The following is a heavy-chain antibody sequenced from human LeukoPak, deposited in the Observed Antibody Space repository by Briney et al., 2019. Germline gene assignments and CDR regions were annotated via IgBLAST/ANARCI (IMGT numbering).Heavy chain of an antibody. J-gene: IGHJ4*02. CDR2: IYPGDSDT. Sequence: GETLKISCKGSGYSFTNYWIGWLRQMPGKGLEWMGIIYPGDSDTRYSPSFQGQVTISADKSISTAYLQWSSLKASDTAMYYCARHRPYSSGWRHFDYWGQGTLVTVSS. V-gene: IGHV5-51*01. CDR1: GYSFTNYW. D-gene: IGHD6-19*01. CDR3: ARHRPYSSGWRHFDY.